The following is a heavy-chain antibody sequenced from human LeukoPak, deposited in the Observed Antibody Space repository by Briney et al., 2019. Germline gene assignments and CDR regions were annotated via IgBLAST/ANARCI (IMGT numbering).Heavy chain of an antibody. Sequence: SETLSLTCTVSGGSISSYFWSWIRQPAGKGLEWIGRIYASGSTYQNPSLRSRVTMSVDTSKNQFSLKLSSVTAADTAVYYCARPNIRYCSGGARSNDGSDYWGQGTLVTVSS. CDR2: IYASGST. J-gene: IGHJ4*02. D-gene: IGHD2-15*01. CDR3: ARPNIRYCSGGARSNDGSDY. V-gene: IGHV4-4*07. CDR1: GGSISSYF.